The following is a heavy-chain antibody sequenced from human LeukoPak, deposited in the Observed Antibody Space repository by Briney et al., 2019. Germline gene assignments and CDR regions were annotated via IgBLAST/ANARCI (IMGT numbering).Heavy chain of an antibody. Sequence: GASVKVSCKASGYTFTGYYMHWVRQAPGQGLEWMGRINPNSGGTNYAQKFQGRVTMTRDTSISTAYMELSRLRSDDTAVYYRARGSPRIAVAGSDYWGQGTLVTVSS. CDR3: ARGSPRIAVAGSDY. CDR2: INPNSGGT. D-gene: IGHD6-19*01. V-gene: IGHV1-2*06. CDR1: GYTFTGYY. J-gene: IGHJ4*02.